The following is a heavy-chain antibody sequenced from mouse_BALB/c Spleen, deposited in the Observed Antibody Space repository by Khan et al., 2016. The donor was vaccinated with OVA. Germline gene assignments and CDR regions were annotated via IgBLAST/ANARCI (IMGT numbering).Heavy chain of an antibody. Sequence: EVQLQESGPGLVKPSQSLSLTCTVTGYSFTSDDAWNWIRQFPGNKLEWMGYIKYSGSTSYNPSLKSRISISRDTSKNQFFLQFNSVTTEDTTTYYGARAGTISTVGVTDIDFWGQGTTLTVSS. J-gene: IGHJ2*01. V-gene: IGHV3-2*02. CDR2: IKYSGST. CDR3: ARAGTISTVGVTDIDF. CDR1: GYSFTSDDA. D-gene: IGHD1-1*01.